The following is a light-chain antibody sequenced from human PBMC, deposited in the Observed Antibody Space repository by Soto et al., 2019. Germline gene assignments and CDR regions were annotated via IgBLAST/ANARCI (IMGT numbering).Light chain of an antibody. J-gene: IGLJ3*02. CDR3: QVGDSRPARV. V-gene: IGLV3-9*01. CDR2: RDS. CDR1: NIGSKN. Sequence: SYELTQPLSVSVALGQTARITCGGNNIGSKNVHWYQQKPGQAPVLVIYRDSNRPSGIPERFSGSNSGNTATLTISRAQAGDEAGYYCQVGDSRPARVVGGGTKLPVL.